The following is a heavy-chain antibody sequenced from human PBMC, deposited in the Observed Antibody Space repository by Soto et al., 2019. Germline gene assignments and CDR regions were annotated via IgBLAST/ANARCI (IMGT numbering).Heavy chain of an antibody. D-gene: IGHD6-6*01. Sequence: GGSLRLSCAASGFTLSSYAMSWVRQAPGKGLEWVSAISGSGGSTYYADSVKGRFTISRDNSKNTLYLQMNSLRAEDTAVYYCAKSVEYSSSGGDFDYWGQGTLVTVSS. V-gene: IGHV3-23*01. CDR3: AKSVEYSSSGGDFDY. CDR1: GFTLSSYA. CDR2: ISGSGGST. J-gene: IGHJ4*02.